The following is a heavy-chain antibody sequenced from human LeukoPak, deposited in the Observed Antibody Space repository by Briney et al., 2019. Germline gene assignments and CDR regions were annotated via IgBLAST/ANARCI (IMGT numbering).Heavy chain of an antibody. CDR1: GFTFSSYA. D-gene: IGHD1-1*01. CDR3: AKVGTGTTSAWFDP. CDR2: ISGSGGST. J-gene: IGHJ5*02. V-gene: IGHV3-23*01. Sequence: GRSLRLSCAASGFTFSSYAMSWVRQAPGKGLEWVSTISGSGGSTYYADSVKGRFTISRDNSKSTLYLQMYSLRAEDTAIYYCAKVGTGTTSAWFDPWGQGTQVTVSS.